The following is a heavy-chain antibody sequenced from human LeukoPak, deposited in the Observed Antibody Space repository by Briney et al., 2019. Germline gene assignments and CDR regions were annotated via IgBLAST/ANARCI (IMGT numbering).Heavy chain of an antibody. D-gene: IGHD6-13*01. CDR2: INLDGSEK. J-gene: IGHJ3*02. V-gene: IGHV3-7*01. CDR1: GFTFSNYW. CDR3: ARDSKKSSSFAFDI. Sequence: GGSLRLSCAASGFTFSNYWMAWVRQAPGKGLEWVANINLDGSEKDYVDSLKGRCTISRDDAKNSLYLQVNTLRAEDTAVYYCARDSKKSSSFAFDIWGQGTVVTVSS.